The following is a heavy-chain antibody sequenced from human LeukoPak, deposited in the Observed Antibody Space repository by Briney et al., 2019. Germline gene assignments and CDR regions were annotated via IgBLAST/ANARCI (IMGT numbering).Heavy chain of an antibody. V-gene: IGHV4-4*07. Sequence: PSETLSLTCTVSSGSISGYYWSWIRQPAGKGLEWIGRIYSSGSTSYNPSLKSRVTISVDTSKNQFSLKLSSVTAADTAAYYCARVQYSSSSVDYWGQGTLVTVSS. CDR1: SGSISGYY. D-gene: IGHD6-6*01. CDR3: ARVQYSSSSVDY. CDR2: IYSSGST. J-gene: IGHJ4*02.